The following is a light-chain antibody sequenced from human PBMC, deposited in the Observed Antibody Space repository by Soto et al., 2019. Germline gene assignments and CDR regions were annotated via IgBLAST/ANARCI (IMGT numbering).Light chain of an antibody. Sequence: QSALTQPPSASGSPGQSVTISCTGASSDVGAYNYVSWYQHHPGKAPKLIIYEVNKRPSGVPDRFSGSKSGFTASLTVSGLEAEDDADYFCTSFAGNNFLFFGGGPKLTVL. CDR2: EVN. V-gene: IGLV2-8*01. CDR1: SSDVGAYNY. J-gene: IGLJ2*01. CDR3: TSFAGNNFLF.